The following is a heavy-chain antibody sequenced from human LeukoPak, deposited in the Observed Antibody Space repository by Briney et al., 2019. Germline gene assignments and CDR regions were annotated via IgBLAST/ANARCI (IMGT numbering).Heavy chain of an antibody. CDR1: GGSISSYY. D-gene: IGHD4-17*01. CDR2: IYYSGST. CDR3: ASTKYYGNFDY. V-gene: IGHV4-59*08. Sequence: PSETLSLTCTVSGGSISSYYWSWIRQPPGKGLEWIGYIYYSGSTNYNPSLKSRVTISVDTSKNQFSLKLSSVTAADMAVYYCASTKYYGNFDYWGQGTLVTVSS. J-gene: IGHJ4*02.